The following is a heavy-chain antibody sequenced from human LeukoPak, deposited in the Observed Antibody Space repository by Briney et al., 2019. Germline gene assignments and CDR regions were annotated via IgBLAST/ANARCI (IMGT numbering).Heavy chain of an antibody. CDR2: ISAYNGNT. CDR1: GYTFTSYG. J-gene: IGHJ4*02. V-gene: IGHV1-18*01. CDR3: ARGGPPAAPTPMDY. Sequence: VASVKVSCKASGYTFTSYGISWVRQAPGQGLEWMGWISAYNGNTNYAQKFQGRVTITADESTSTAYMELSSLRSEDTAVYYCARGGPPAAPTPMDYWGQGTLVTVSS. D-gene: IGHD2-2*01.